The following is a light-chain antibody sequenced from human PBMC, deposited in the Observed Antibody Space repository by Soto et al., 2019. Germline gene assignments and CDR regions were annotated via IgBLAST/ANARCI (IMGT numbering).Light chain of an antibody. CDR2: GAS. Sequence: EIVLTQSPDTLSLSPGERVTLSCRASKSFSRSYLAWYQQKPGQAPRLLIYGASSRATGIPDRFSGSGSGTDFTLTISRLEPEDFAVYYCQQYGGSPRTFGQGTKVDIK. V-gene: IGKV3-20*01. J-gene: IGKJ1*01. CDR1: KSFSRSY. CDR3: QQYGGSPRT.